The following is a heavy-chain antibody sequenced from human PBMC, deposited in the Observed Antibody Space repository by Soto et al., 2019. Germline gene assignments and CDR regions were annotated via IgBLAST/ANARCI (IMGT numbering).Heavy chain of an antibody. CDR3: AGHGNGYSYGMDV. CDR2: IYYSGTT. D-gene: IGHD2-21*01. J-gene: IGHJ6*02. V-gene: IGHV4-39*01. CDR1: GGAINSETYY. Sequence: QLQLQESGPGLVKPSETLSLTCNVPGGAINSETYYWAWIRQPPGKGLEWIGSIYYSGTTYYNPSLKSRVTISVDTSKNHFFLWLSSVTAADTAVYYCAGHGNGYSYGMDVWGQGTTVTVSS.